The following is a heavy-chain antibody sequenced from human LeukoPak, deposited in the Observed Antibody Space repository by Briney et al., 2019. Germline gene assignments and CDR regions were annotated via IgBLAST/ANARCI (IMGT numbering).Heavy chain of an antibody. V-gene: IGHV3-30*04. CDR3: ARVTLTSANFDY. J-gene: IGHJ4*02. CDR2: ISYDGSSK. Sequence: GRSLRLSCAASGFTFSTYAMHWVRQAPGKGLEWVAVISYDGSSKYYADSVKGRFTISRDNSKNTMYLQMNSLRAEDTAMYYCARVTLTSANFDYWGQGTLVTVSS. CDR1: GFTFSTYA.